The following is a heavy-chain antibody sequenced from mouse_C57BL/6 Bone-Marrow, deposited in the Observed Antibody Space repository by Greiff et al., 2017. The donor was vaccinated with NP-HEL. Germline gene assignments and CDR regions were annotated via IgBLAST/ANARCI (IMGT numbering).Heavy chain of an antibody. CDR1: GFTFSSYA. CDR2: ISDGGSYT. J-gene: IGHJ4*01. D-gene: IGHD2-14*01. Sequence: EVKLMESGGGLVKPGGSLKLSCAASGFTFSSYAMSWVRQTPEKRLEWVATISDGGSYTYYPDNVKGRFTISRDNAKNNLYLQMSHLKSEDTAMYYCARGSTTNWGYYAMDYWGQGTSVTVSS. CDR3: ARGSTTNWGYYAMDY. V-gene: IGHV5-4*03.